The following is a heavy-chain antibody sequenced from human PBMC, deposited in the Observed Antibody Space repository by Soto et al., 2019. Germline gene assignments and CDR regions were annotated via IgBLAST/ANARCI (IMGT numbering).Heavy chain of an antibody. CDR3: ARGTTYSSSWFYFDY. D-gene: IGHD6-13*01. Sequence: EVQLVESGGGLVQPGGSLRLSCAASGFTFSSYDMHWVRQATGKGLAWVSAIGTAGDTYYPGSVKGRFTISRENAKNSLYLQMNSLRAEDTAVYYCARGTTYSSSWFYFDYWGQGTLVTVSS. CDR1: GFTFSSYD. V-gene: IGHV3-13*01. CDR2: IGTAGDT. J-gene: IGHJ4*02.